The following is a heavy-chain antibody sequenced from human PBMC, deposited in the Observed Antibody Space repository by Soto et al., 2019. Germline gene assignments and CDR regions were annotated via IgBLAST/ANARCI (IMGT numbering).Heavy chain of an antibody. Sequence: QVQLVQSGAEVKKPGASVKVSCKASGYTFTSYGISWVRQAPGQGLEWMGWISAYTGNTNYAQKLQGRVTTTTDTSTSTAYMELRSLISDDTAVYYCARDPPYSSGWYARFDPWGQGTLVTVSS. CDR3: ARDPPYSSGWYARFDP. V-gene: IGHV1-18*01. CDR2: ISAYTGNT. D-gene: IGHD6-19*01. CDR1: GYTFTSYG. J-gene: IGHJ5*02.